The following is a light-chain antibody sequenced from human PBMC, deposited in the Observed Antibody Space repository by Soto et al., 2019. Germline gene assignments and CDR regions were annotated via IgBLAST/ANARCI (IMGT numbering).Light chain of an antibody. CDR1: QGISSY. V-gene: IGKV1-9*01. Sequence: DIQLTQSPSFLSASVGDRVTITCRASQGISSYLAWYQQKPGKAPKLLIYAASTLQSGVPARFSGSGSGTEVTLTSSSQQPEEVATEDGQQRNRYPLAFGQWTRLEIK. CDR2: AAS. CDR3: QQRNRYPLA. J-gene: IGKJ5*01.